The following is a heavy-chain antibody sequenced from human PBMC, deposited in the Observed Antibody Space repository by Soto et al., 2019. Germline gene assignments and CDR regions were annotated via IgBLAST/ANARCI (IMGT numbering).Heavy chain of an antibody. V-gene: IGHV1-18*01. Sequence: ASVKVSCKASGYTFIRYGITWVRQAPGQGFEWMGWISPYDDSTIYAQKLQGRVTMTTDTSTTTAYMELRGLRSDDTAMYYCKRDSTSTLYGMDVWGQGTTVTVSS. J-gene: IGHJ6*02. CDR1: GYTFIRYG. D-gene: IGHD6-6*01. CDR2: ISPYDDST. CDR3: KRDSTSTLYGMDV.